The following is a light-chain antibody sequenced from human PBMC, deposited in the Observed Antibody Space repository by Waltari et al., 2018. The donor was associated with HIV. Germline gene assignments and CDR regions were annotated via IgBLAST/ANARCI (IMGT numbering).Light chain of an antibody. Sequence: QPPSASGSPGQKVTISCTGTSSDVGGYNYVSWYQQHPGKAPKFMIYEVSKRPSGVPDRFSGSKSGNTAYLTVSGLQAEDEADYYCNSYAGSNNWVFGGGTKLTVL. CDR2: EVS. J-gene: IGLJ2*01. V-gene: IGLV2-8*01. CDR3: NSYAGSNNWV. CDR1: SSDVGGYNY.